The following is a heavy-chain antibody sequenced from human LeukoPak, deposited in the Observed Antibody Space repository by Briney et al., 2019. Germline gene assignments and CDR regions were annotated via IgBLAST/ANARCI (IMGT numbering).Heavy chain of an antibody. D-gene: IGHD3-22*01. J-gene: IGHJ4*02. CDR2: IYYSGST. V-gene: IGHV4-59*01. Sequence: SETLSLTCTVSGGSISSYYWSWIRQPPGKGLEWIGYIYYSGSTNYNPSLKSRVTISVDTSKNQFSLKLSSVTAADTAVYYYARQNSMIVGTFFDYWGQGTLVTVSS. CDR3: ARQNSMIVGTFFDY. CDR1: GGSISSYY.